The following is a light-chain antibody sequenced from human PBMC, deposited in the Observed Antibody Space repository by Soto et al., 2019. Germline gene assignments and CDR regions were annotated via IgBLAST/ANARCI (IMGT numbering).Light chain of an antibody. J-gene: IGLJ1*01. CDR1: SIDVGDSDF. Sequence: QSVLAQPRSVSGSPGQSVTISCTGTSIDVGDSDFVSWYQQHPGKAPKLMIYVVTKRPSGVPDRFSGSKSGSTASLIISRLQTEDEADYYCVSYTSSTTYVFGTGTKVTVL. V-gene: IGLV2-11*01. CDR2: VVT. CDR3: VSYTSSTTYV.